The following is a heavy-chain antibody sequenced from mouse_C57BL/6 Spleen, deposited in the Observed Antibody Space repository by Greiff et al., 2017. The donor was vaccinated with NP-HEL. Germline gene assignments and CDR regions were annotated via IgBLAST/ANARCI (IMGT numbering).Heavy chain of an antibody. CDR1: GYTFTSYW. Sequence: VQLQQSGTELVKPGASVKLSCKASGYTFTSYWMHWVKQRPGQGLEWIGNINPSNGGTNYNEKFKSKATLTVDKSSSTAYMQLSSLTSEDSAVYDCARRGRLDYAMDYWGQGTSVTVSS. CDR3: ARRGRLDYAMDY. CDR2: INPSNGGT. D-gene: IGHD1-1*01. J-gene: IGHJ4*01. V-gene: IGHV1-53*01.